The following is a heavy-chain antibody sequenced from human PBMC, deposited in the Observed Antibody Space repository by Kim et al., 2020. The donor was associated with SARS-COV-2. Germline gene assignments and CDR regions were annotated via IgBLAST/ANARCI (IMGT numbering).Heavy chain of an antibody. V-gene: IGHV4-39*07. CDR1: GGSISSSSYY. Sequence: SETLSLTCTVSGGSISSSSYYWGWIRQPPGKGLEWIGSIYYSGSTYYNQSVKSRVSIAVDTAKNQFSLKLTSVTAADTAVYYCARAGAVTSTRGGSEIYYYSMDVWGQGTTVNVSS. J-gene: IGHJ6*02. CDR2: IYYSGST. D-gene: IGHD4-4*01. CDR3: ARAGAVTSTRGGSEIYYYSMDV.